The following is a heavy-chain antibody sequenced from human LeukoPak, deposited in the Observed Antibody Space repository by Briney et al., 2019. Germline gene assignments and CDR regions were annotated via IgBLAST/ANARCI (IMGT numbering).Heavy chain of an antibody. CDR3: TRDLMDYDVSTGLHHYYMDV. D-gene: IGHD3-9*01. CDR2: INGDGRNI. CDR1: GFTFSSYW. V-gene: IGHV3-74*01. J-gene: IGHJ6*02. Sequence: GGSLKPSCVASGFTFSSYWMHWVRQDPRKGLVWVSRINGDGRNINYADSVRGRFTISRDNAKNTLYLQMNTLRVEDTAVYYCTRDLMDYDVSTGLHHYYMDVWGQGTTVTVSS.